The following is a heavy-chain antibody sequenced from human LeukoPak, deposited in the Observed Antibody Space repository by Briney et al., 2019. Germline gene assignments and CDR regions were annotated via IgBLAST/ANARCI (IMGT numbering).Heavy chain of an antibody. D-gene: IGHD4-23*01. V-gene: IGHV3-53*01. Sequence: GGSLRLSCAVSGFTVSGNYMSWIRQGPGKGLKWVSLIYSDDTTLYADSVKGRFTISRDISKNTLYLQMSSLRAEDTAVYYCARRAGGYSHPYDYWGQGVLVTVSS. CDR3: ARRAGGYSHPYDY. J-gene: IGHJ4*02. CDR2: IYSDDTT. CDR1: GFTVSGNY.